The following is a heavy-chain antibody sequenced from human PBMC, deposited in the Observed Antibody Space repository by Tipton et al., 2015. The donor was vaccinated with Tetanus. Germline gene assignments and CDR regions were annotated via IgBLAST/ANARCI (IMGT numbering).Heavy chain of an antibody. V-gene: IGHV4-59*01. CDR3: ARSHVFRFTLFGEEIPRSGRFDP. D-gene: IGHD3-3*01. CDR1: GGSFSNYC. Sequence: LSCTVSGGSFSNYCWNWIRQSPGRRLEWIGNIYYGGDTDYNPSLQSRATISLDTSKKLFSLRLKSVTAADTAIYYCARSHVFRFTLFGEEIPRSGRFDPWGQGTLVTVSS. CDR2: IYYGGDT. J-gene: IGHJ5*02.